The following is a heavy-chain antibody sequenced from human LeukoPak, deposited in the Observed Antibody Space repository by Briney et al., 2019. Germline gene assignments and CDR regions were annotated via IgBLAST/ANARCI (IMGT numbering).Heavy chain of an antibody. CDR1: GGSFSGYY. D-gene: IGHD4-17*01. CDR2: INHSGST. V-gene: IGHV4-34*01. J-gene: IGHJ4*02. CDR3: AREPYGASPHFDY. Sequence: SETLSLTCAVYGGSFSGYYWSWIRQPPGKGLEWIGGINHSGSTNYNPSLKSRVTISVDTSKNQFSLKLASVTAADTALYYCAREPYGASPHFDYWGQATLVTVSS.